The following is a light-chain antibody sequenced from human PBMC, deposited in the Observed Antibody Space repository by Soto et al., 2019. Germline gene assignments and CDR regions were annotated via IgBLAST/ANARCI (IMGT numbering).Light chain of an antibody. CDR2: EGS. CDR1: SSDVGSYNL. V-gene: IGLV2-23*01. CDR3: SSYARNRDVV. Sequence: QSALTQPASVSGSPGQSITISCTGTSSDVGSYNLVSWHQQHPGKAPKLMIYEGSKRPSGVSNRFSGSKSGNTASLTISGLQAEDEADYYCSSYARNRDVVFGGGTKLTVL. J-gene: IGLJ2*01.